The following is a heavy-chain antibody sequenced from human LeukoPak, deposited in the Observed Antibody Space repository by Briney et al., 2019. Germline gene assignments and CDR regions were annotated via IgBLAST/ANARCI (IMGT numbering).Heavy chain of an antibody. Sequence: ASVKVSCKASGYTFTSYYMHWVRQAPGQGLEWMGIINPSGGSTSYAQKFQGRVTMTRDTSTSTVYVELSSLRSEDTAVYYCAVSSGWYGGFDPWGQGTLVTVSS. J-gene: IGHJ5*02. CDR3: AVSSGWYGGFDP. D-gene: IGHD6-19*01. CDR1: GYTFTSYY. V-gene: IGHV1-46*01. CDR2: INPSGGST.